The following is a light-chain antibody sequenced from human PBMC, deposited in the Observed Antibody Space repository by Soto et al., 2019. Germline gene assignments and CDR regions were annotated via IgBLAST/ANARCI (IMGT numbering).Light chain of an antibody. CDR2: ETS. CDR1: HDITKH. CDR3: QQYANLNLIT. V-gene: IGKV1-33*01. Sequence: DIQMTQSPSSLSASVGDTVTITCQASHDITKHLNWYQHKPGKAPKLLIFETSNLETGVPSRVSGSGSVTHFTFAITSLQPEDVATYYCQQYANLNLITFGPGTKVNIK. J-gene: IGKJ3*01.